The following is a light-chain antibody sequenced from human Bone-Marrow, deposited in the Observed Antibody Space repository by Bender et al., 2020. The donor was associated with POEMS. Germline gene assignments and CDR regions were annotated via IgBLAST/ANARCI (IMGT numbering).Light chain of an antibody. J-gene: IGLJ3*02. V-gene: IGLV3-19*01. CDR2: GLH. CDR1: NIGTRV. CDR3: CSRDGSGNIVM. Sequence: SYVLTQPPSVSVAPGETARITCGGYNIGTRVVHWYRQKPGQAPVLVIYGLHNRPSGIPDRFSGSTSGDTASLTITGAQAEDEADYFCCSRDGSGNIVMFGGGTKLTVL.